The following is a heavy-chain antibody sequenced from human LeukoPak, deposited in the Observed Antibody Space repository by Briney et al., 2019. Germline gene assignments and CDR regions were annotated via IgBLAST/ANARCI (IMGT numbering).Heavy chain of an antibody. CDR1: GDSISSGDYY. CDR2: IYYSGTT. V-gene: IGHV4-61*08. D-gene: IGHD6-6*01. Sequence: SETLSLTCTVSGDSISSGDYYWSWIRQPPGKGMEWIGFIYYSGTTNYSPSLTSRVTISVDTSKNQFSLKLSSVTAADTAVYYCARQSIAIRQWFDPWGKGTLVTVSS. J-gene: IGHJ5*02. CDR3: ARQSIAIRQWFDP.